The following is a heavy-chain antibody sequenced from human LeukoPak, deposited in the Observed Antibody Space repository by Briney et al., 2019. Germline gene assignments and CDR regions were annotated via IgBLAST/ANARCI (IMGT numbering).Heavy chain of an antibody. CDR2: IRYDGGNE. CDR1: GFTFSSYA. V-gene: IGHV3-30*02. Sequence: GGSLRLSCAASGFTFSSYAMHWVRQAPGKGLEWVAFIRYDGGNEDYEDSVKGRFTISRDNSKNTLYLQMNSLRPEDTALYYCARSSGGLDYYYYMDVWGKGTTVAVSS. D-gene: IGHD6-19*01. CDR3: ARSSGGLDYYYYMDV. J-gene: IGHJ6*03.